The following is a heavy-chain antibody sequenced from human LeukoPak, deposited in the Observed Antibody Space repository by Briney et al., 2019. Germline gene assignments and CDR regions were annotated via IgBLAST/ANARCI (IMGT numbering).Heavy chain of an antibody. Sequence: SETLYLTCAVSGYFISSGYYWDWIRQPPGKGLEWIGSIYHSGSTYYNPSLKSRVTISVDTSKNQFSLRLSSVTAADTAVYYCARDIERGTLDYWGQGTLDTVSS. CDR1: GYFISSGYY. CDR3: ARDIERGTLDY. D-gene: IGHD1-1*01. J-gene: IGHJ4*02. CDR2: IYHSGST. V-gene: IGHV4-38-2*02.